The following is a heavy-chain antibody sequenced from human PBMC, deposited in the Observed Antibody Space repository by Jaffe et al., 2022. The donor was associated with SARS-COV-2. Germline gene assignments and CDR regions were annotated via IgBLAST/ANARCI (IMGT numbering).Heavy chain of an antibody. CDR2: ISYDGTNK. V-gene: IGHV3-30*18. J-gene: IGHJ4*02. Sequence: QVQLVESGGGVVQPGRSLRLSCAASGFTFSSYGMHWVRQAPGKGLEWVAVISYDGTNKYYLDSVKGRFTISRDNSKNTLYLQMNSLRTEDTAVYYCAKGPLPGHEYFFDFWGQGTVVTVSS. CDR3: AKGPLPGHEYFFDF. CDR1: GFTFSSYG.